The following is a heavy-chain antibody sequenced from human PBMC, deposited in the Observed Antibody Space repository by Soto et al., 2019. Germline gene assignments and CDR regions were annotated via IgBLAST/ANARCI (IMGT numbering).Heavy chain of an antibody. CDR1: GFTFSSYA. CDR3: AKRSSSSTFDY. V-gene: IGHV3-23*01. CDR2: ISGSDDST. J-gene: IGHJ4*02. D-gene: IGHD6-6*01. Sequence: GGSLRLSCAASGFTFSSYAMSWVRQAPGRGLEWVSVISGSDDSTYYADSVKGRFTISRDNSKNTLYLQMNSLRAEDTAVYYCAKRSSSSTFDYWGQGALVTVSS.